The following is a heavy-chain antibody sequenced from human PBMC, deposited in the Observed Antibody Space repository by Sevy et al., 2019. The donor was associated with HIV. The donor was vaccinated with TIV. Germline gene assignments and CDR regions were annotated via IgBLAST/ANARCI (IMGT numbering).Heavy chain of an antibody. CDR2: TYYRSKWYN. Sequence: KQSQTLSLTCAISGDSVSSNSAAWNWIRQSPSRGLEWLGRTYYRSKWYNEYAVSVKSRITINPDTSKNQFSLQLNSVTPEDTAVYYCARDQIRVAGATDHNWFDPWGQGTLVTVSS. D-gene: IGHD1-26*01. J-gene: IGHJ5*02. V-gene: IGHV6-1*01. CDR3: ARDQIRVAGATDHNWFDP. CDR1: GDSVSSNSAA.